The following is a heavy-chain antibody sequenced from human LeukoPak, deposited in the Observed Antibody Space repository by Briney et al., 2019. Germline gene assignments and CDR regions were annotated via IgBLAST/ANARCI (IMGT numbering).Heavy chain of an antibody. D-gene: IGHD1-26*01. CDR1: GFTFSNYA. J-gene: IGHJ3*01. CDR2: ISGGGGST. CDR3: AKDLSVVGAHDSFDV. V-gene: IGHV3-23*01. Sequence: AGGSLRLSCAASGFTFSNYAMSWVRQAPGKGLEWVSTISGGGGSTYYADSVKGRFTISRDNSKNTLYLQMNSLRIEDTAVYYCAKDLSVVGAHDSFDVWGQGTMVTVSS.